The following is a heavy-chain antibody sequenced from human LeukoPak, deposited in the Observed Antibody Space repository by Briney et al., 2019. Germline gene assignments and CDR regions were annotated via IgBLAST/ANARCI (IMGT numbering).Heavy chain of an antibody. CDR1: GYTFTSYA. CDR3: ARTVVRNYGDGFDY. Sequence: ASLKVSCKASGYTFTSYAMNWVRQAPGQGLEWMGWINTNTGNPTYAQGFTGRFVFSLDTSVSTAYLQISSLKAEDTAVYYCARTVVRNYGDGFDYWGQGTLVTVSS. V-gene: IGHV7-4-1*02. CDR2: INTNTGNP. J-gene: IGHJ4*02. D-gene: IGHD4-17*01.